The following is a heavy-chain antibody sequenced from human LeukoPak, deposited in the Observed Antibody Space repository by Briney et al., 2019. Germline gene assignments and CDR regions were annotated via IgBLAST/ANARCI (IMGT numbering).Heavy chain of an antibody. CDR1: GYTFTSYG. J-gene: IGHJ3*02. CDR2: ISAYNGNT. Sequence: WASVKVSCKASGYTFTSYGISWVRQAPGQGLEWMGWISAYNGNTNYAQKLQGRVTMTTDTSTSTAYMELRSLRSDDTAVYYCAAKGGWDPVGAFDIWGQGTMVTVSS. D-gene: IGHD6-19*01. V-gene: IGHV1-18*01. CDR3: AAKGGWDPVGAFDI.